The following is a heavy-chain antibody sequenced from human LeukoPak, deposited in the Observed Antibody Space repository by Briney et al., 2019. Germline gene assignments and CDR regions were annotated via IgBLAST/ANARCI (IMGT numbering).Heavy chain of an antibody. CDR1: GFTFSSYV. CDR2: ISGSGGST. V-gene: IGHV3-23*01. J-gene: IGHJ6*03. D-gene: IGHD4/OR15-4a*01. CDR3: ARRANSPYYYYYMDV. Sequence: GGSLRLSCAASGFTFSSYVMSWVRQAPGKGLEWVSAISGSGGSTYYAVSVKGRFTISRDKSKNTLSLQMNSLRAEDTAVYYCARRANSPYYYYYMDVWGKGTTVTISS.